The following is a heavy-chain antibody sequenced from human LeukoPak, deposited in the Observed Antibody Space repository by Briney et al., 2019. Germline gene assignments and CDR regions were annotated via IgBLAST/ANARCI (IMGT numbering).Heavy chain of an antibody. CDR3: AREPPPSYSGGREYYFDY. D-gene: IGHD1-26*01. CDR1: GYTFTSYY. Sequence: ASVTVSFKASGYTFTSYYIHLVRQAPGQGLEWMGIINPSGGSTSYAQKFRDRLTMTRDTSTSTLYMELSSLRSEDTAVYYCAREPPPSYSGGREYYFDYWGQGTLVTVSS. V-gene: IGHV1-46*01. CDR2: INPSGGST. J-gene: IGHJ4*02.